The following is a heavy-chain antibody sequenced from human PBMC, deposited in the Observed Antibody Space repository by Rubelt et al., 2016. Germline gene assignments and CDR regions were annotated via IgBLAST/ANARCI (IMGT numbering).Heavy chain of an antibody. CDR2: IYYSGST. Sequence: QLQLQESGPGLVKPSETLSLTCTVSGGSISSSSYYWGWIRQPPGKGLEWIGSIYYSGSTYYNPSLKGRVTISVDTSKNQFSLKLSSVTAADTAVYYCSTSPPGGRLVVGEDYFDYWGQGTLVTVSS. D-gene: IGHD3-16*01. J-gene: IGHJ4*02. V-gene: IGHV4-39*07. CDR1: GGSISSSSYY. CDR3: STSPPGGRLVVGEDYFDY.